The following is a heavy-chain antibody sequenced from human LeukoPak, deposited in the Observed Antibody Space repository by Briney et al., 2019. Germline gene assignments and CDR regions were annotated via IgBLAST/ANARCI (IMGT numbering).Heavy chain of an antibody. V-gene: IGHV4-59*01. CDR1: GGSFSGYY. Sequence: SETLSLTCAVYGGSFSGYYWSWIRQPPGKGLEWIGYISYTGSTSYNPSLKSRVTISVDTSKNQFSLKLSSVTAADTAVYYCARDGGGWDVWGQGTTVTVSS. CDR2: ISYTGST. J-gene: IGHJ6*02. CDR3: ARDGGGWDV. D-gene: IGHD2-15*01.